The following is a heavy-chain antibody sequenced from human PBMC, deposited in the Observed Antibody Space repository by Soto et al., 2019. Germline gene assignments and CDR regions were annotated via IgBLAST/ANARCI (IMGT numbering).Heavy chain of an antibody. CDR2: ISWNSDRI. CDR3: AEDMTRPIDGRFDY. CDR1: GFTFDDYA. J-gene: IGHJ4*02. V-gene: IGHV3-9*01. Sequence: EVQLVESGGGLVQPGRSLRLSCAASGFTFDDYAMPWVRQAPGKGLEWVSGISWNSDRIPYADSVKGRFTISRDNAKNSLYLQMNSLRPEDTALYYCAEDMTRPIDGRFDYWGQGTLVTVSS. D-gene: IGHD2-15*01.